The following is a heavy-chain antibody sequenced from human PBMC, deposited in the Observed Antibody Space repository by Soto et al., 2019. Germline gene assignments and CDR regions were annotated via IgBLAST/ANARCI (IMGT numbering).Heavy chain of an antibody. CDR3: ARAQKAYIAVAGIFYY. CDR2: IIPIFGTA. D-gene: IGHD6-19*01. J-gene: IGHJ4*02. Sequence: SVKVSCKASGDTFSFYTINWVRQAPGQGLEWMGGIIPIFGTANYAQKFQGRVTITADESTSTAYMELSSLRSEDTAVYYCARAQKAYIAVAGIFYYWGQGTLVTVSS. V-gene: IGHV1-69*13. CDR1: GDTFSFYT.